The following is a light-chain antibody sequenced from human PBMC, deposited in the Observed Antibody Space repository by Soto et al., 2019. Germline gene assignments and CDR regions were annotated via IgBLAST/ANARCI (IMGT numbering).Light chain of an antibody. CDR3: SSNAGSHNLQ. V-gene: IGLV2-8*01. Sequence: QSVLTQPPSASGSPGQSVTISCTGTSSDVGGHIYVSWYQQHPGKAPKLVIYEVNKRPSGVPDRFSGSKSGNTASLTVSGLQAEDEAEYYCSSNAGSHNLQFGGGTKLTVL. J-gene: IGLJ2*01. CDR2: EVN. CDR1: SSDVGGHIY.